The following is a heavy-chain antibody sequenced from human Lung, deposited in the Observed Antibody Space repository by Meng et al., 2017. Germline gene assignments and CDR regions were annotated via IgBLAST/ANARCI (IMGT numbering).Heavy chain of an antibody. CDR3: TNDRLNH. V-gene: IGHV3-74*01. CDR1: GFTFTDHW. D-gene: IGHD1-1*01. Sequence: VGLLETGGGLVPPGWSLRRSCAASGFTFTDHWMHWVRQGPGKGLVWVSRINRDGTKPTYADSVKGRFTISRDNAKNTLYLQMNNLRAEDTAFYYCTNDRLNHWGQGALVTVSS. J-gene: IGHJ1*01. CDR2: INRDGTKP.